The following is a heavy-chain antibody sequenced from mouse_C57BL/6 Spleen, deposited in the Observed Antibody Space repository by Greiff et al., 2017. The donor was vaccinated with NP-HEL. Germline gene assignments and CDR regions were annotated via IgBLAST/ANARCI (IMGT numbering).Heavy chain of an antibody. CDR3: ARGPNHYGSSPDY. J-gene: IGHJ2*01. D-gene: IGHD1-1*01. CDR1: GFSLTSYG. Sequence: VQLQQSGPGLVQPSQSLSITCTVSGFSLTSYGVHWVRQSPGKGLEWLGVIWSGGSTDYNAAFISRLSISKDNSKSQVFFKMNSLQADDTAIYYCARGPNHYGSSPDYWGKGTTLTVSS. V-gene: IGHV2-2*01. CDR2: IWSGGST.